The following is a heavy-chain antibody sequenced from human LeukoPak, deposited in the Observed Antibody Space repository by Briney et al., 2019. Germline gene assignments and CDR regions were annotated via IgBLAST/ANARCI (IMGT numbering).Heavy chain of an antibody. CDR3: ARDPYSSTWSYGMDV. D-gene: IGHD6-6*01. CDR1: GFSFSSYS. Sequence: GGSLRLSCAASGFSFSSYSMNWVRQAPGKGLEWVSSISSSSSYIYYADSVKDRFAISRDNAKNSLFLQMDALRAEDTAVYYCARDPYSSTWSYGMDVWGQGTTVTVSS. CDR2: ISSSSSYI. J-gene: IGHJ6*02. V-gene: IGHV3-21*04.